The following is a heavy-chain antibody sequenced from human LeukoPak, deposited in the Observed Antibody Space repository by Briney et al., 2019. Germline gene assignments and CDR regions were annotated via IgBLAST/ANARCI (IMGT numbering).Heavy chain of an antibody. CDR3: ARLRRLAIIDY. CDR2: IYTSGST. J-gene: IGHJ4*02. D-gene: IGHD3-3*02. V-gene: IGHV4-61*02. CDR1: GNSISSGDNY. Sequence: TSETLSLTCTVSGNSISSGDNYWSWIRQPAGKGLEWIGRIYTSGSTNYNPSLKSRVTISVDTSKNQFSLKLSSVTAADTAVYYCARLRRLAIIDYWGQGTLVTVSS.